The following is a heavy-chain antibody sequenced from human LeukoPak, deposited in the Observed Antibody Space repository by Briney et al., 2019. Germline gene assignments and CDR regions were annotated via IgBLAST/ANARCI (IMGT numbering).Heavy chain of an antibody. V-gene: IGHV1-18*01. D-gene: IGHD4-17*01. CDR2: ISGYNGDT. CDR3: ARSGDGNWFDP. J-gene: IGHJ5*02. Sequence: ASVKVSCKASGYTFNTFGVAWVRQAPGQGLEWMGWISGYNGDTDYAANLQGRVTLTTDTSTITAYMELRSLRSDDAAVYYCARSGDGNWFDPWGQGTLVTVSS. CDR1: GYTFNTFG.